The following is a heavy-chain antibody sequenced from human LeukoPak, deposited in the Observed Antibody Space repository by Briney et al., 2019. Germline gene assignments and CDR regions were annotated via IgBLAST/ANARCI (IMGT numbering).Heavy chain of an antibody. V-gene: IGHV3-23*01. CDR3: ARGAAAGTVDAFDI. D-gene: IGHD6-13*01. CDR2: ISASGGAT. CDR1: GFTFLRHG. J-gene: IGHJ3*02. Sequence: PGGSQTLSCAASGFTFLRHGMTWFRQAPGKGLEWVSGISASGGATYYADSVKGRFTTSRDNSKNTLYLQMNSLKAEDTAVYYCARGAAAGTVDAFDIWGQGTMVTVSS.